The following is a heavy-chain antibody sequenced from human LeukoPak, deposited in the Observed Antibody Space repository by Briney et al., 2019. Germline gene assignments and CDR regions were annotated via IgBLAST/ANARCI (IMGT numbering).Heavy chain of an antibody. J-gene: IGHJ4*02. Sequence: GGSLILSCAASGFTFSSYSMNWVRHTPGKGLQWVSYISSSGTTICYADSVKGRFTISRDNVKNSLYLQMDSLRDEDTAIYYCARMDRGAYNSPYYFDYWGQGTLVTVSS. V-gene: IGHV3-48*02. CDR1: GFTFSSYS. D-gene: IGHD5-24*01. CDR3: ARMDRGAYNSPYYFDY. CDR2: ISSSGTTI.